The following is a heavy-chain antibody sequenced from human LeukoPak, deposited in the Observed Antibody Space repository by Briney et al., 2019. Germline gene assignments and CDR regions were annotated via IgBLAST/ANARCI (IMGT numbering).Heavy chain of an antibody. CDR2: INSKTDGATT. J-gene: IGHJ4*02. V-gene: IGHV3-15*01. D-gene: IGHD3-22*01. CDR3: TTVPYDSIYYFDY. Sequence: AGGALRVSCAAPGFTFSNAWMSRGREAPGEGVEWVGRINSKTDGATTNYSSPLKGRFTISRDDSNNTLYLQMNSLKTEDTAVYYCTTVPYDSIYYFDYWGQGTLVTVSS. CDR1: GFTFSNAW.